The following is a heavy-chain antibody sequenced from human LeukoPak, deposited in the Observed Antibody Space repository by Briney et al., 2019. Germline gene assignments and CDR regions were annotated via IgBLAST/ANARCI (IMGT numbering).Heavy chain of an antibody. Sequence: ASVKVSCKAPGHTFTGYYVHWVRQAPGQGLEWLGWINPNGGVTNYAQKFQGRITMTRDTSITTVYMELSSLTSDDTAVYYCGSGQWLVGVFYWGQGTLVTVSS. CDR3: GSGQWLVGVFY. CDR1: GHTFTGYY. D-gene: IGHD6-19*01. V-gene: IGHV1-2*02. CDR2: INPNGGVT. J-gene: IGHJ4*02.